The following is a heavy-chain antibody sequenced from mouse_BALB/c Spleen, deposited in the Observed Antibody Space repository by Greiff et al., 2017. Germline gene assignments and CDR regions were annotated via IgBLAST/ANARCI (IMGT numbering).Heavy chain of an antibody. CDR3: ARRRGITTVVATFDY. V-gene: IGHV1-67*01. CDR2: ISTYNGNT. CDR1: GYTFTDYA. D-gene: IGHD1-1*01. J-gene: IGHJ2*01. Sequence: VQLVESGPEVVRPGVSVKISCKGSGYTFTDYAMHWVKQSHAKSLEWIGVISTYNGNTNYNQKFKGKATMTVDKSSSTAYMELARLTSEDSAIYYCARRRGITTVVATFDYWGQGTTLTVSS.